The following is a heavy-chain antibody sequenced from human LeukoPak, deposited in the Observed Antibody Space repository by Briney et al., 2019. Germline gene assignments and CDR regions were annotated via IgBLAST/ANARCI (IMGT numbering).Heavy chain of an antibody. J-gene: IGHJ3*02. D-gene: IGHD3-22*01. V-gene: IGHV1-18*01. Sequence: ASVKVSCKASGYTFTSYGISWVRQAPGQGLEWMGWISAYNGNTNYAQKLQGRVTMTTDTSTSTAYMQLRSLRSDDTAVYYCARSSYDSSGYDDAFDIWGQGTMVTVSS. CDR2: ISAYNGNT. CDR3: ARSSYDSSGYDDAFDI. CDR1: GYTFTSYG.